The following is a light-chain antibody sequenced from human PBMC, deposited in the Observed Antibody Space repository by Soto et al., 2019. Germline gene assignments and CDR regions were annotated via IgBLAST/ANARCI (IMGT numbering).Light chain of an antibody. CDR3: SSYARGRFVV. V-gene: IGLV2-14*01. CDR2: EVT. Sequence: QSALTQPASVSGSPGQSITISCTGSNNDIGGYDYVSWYQQHPGKVPKLMIFEVTRRPSGVSDRFSGSKSGNTASLTISGLQAEDEGDYHCSSYARGRFVVFGGGTKLTVL. CDR1: NNDIGGYDY. J-gene: IGLJ2*01.